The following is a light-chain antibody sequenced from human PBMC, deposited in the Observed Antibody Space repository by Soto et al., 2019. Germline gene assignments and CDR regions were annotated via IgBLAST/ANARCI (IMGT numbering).Light chain of an antibody. CDR2: QAS. CDR3: LQYQSYRT. J-gene: IGKJ1*01. CDR1: QSISRQ. Sequence: DIQRTQSPSTLSASVGDRVSITCRASQSISRQLAWYQQKPGKDPNLLIYQASNLETGVPSRFTGSGSGTDFSLTISSLQPDDLATDYCLQYQSYRTFGQGTKVEVQ. V-gene: IGKV1-5*03.